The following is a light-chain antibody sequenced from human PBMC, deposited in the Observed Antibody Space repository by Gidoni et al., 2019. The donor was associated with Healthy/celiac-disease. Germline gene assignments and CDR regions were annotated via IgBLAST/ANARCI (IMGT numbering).Light chain of an antibody. Sequence: QSVLTQPPSVSGAPGQRVPISCTGSSSNIGAGYDVHWYQQLPGTAPKLLIYGNSNRPSGVPDRFSGSQSGTSASLAITGLQAEDEADYYCQSYDSSLRALYVFGTGTKVTVL. J-gene: IGLJ1*01. CDR3: QSYDSSLRALYV. V-gene: IGLV1-40*01. CDR1: SSNIGAGYD. CDR2: GNS.